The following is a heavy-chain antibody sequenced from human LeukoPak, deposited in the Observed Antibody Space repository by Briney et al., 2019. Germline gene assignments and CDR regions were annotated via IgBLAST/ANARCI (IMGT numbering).Heavy chain of an antibody. V-gene: IGHV3-23*01. Sequence: GGSLRLSCAASGFTFSSYAMSWVRQAPGKGLEWVSGISGSGGSTYYADSVKGRFTISRDNSKNMVYLQMNSLRAEDTAVYYCARDLGALNMVLDYWGQGTLVTVSS. CDR1: GFTFSSYA. CDR3: ARDLGALNMVLDY. D-gene: IGHD1-26*01. CDR2: ISGSGGST. J-gene: IGHJ4*02.